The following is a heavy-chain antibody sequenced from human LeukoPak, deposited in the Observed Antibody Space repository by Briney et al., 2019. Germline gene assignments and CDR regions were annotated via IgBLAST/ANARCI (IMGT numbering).Heavy chain of an antibody. CDR2: IIPMISVT. J-gene: IGHJ4*02. CDR3: ARDLPPYYFDY. V-gene: IGHV1-69*04. CDR1: GGTFRSYA. Sequence: SVKVSCKASGGTFRSYAFNWVRQAPGHGLEWVGRIIPMISVTNHAQKLQGRVTLSADKSTSTAYMDLSSLRSEDTAVYYCARDLPPYYFDYWGQGTLVTVSS.